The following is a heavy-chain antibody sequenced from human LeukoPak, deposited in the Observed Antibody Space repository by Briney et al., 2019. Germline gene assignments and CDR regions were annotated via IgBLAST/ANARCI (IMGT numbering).Heavy chain of an antibody. CDR3: ARDNWNYGSSMDV. J-gene: IGHJ6*02. Sequence: SETLSLTCTVSGGSISSYYWSWIRQPPGKGLEWIVYIYYSGSTNYNPSLKSRVTISVDTSKNQFSLKLSSVTAADTAVYYCARDNWNYGSSMDVWGQGTTVTVSS. V-gene: IGHV4-59*01. CDR1: GGSISSYY. CDR2: IYYSGST. D-gene: IGHD1-7*01.